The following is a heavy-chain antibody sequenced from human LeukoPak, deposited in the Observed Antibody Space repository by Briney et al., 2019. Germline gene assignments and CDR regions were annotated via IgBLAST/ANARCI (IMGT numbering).Heavy chain of an antibody. D-gene: IGHD6-19*01. CDR3: ASPSKSVAGTLAFDI. CDR2: IYPGDSDT. V-gene: IGHV5-51*01. Sequence: GESLKISCKGSGYSFTSYWIGWVRQMPGKGLEWMGIIYPGDSDTTYSPSFQGQVTISADKSISTAYLQWSSLKASDTAMYYCASPSKSVAGTLAFDIWGQGIMVTVSS. J-gene: IGHJ3*02. CDR1: GYSFTSYW.